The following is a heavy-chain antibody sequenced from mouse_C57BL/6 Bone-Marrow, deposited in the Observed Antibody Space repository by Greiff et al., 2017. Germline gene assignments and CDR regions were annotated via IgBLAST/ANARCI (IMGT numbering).Heavy chain of an antibody. V-gene: IGHV5-9-1*02. CDR3: TREGCGYYVRYLDY. Sequence: EVKLVESGEGLVKPGGSLKLSCAASGFTFSSYAMSWVRQTPEKRLEWVAYISSGGDYIYYADTVKGRFTISRDNARNTLYMQMSSLKSEDTAMYYWTREGCGYYVRYLDYWGQGTTLTVSS. J-gene: IGHJ2*01. D-gene: IGHD2-3*01. CDR1: GFTFSSYA. CDR2: ISSGGDYI.